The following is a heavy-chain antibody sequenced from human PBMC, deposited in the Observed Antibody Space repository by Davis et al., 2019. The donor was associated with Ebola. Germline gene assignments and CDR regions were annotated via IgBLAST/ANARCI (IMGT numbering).Heavy chain of an antibody. CDR2: ISWNSGSI. CDR3: AKEYYYYYGMDV. CDR1: GFTFSSYS. J-gene: IGHJ6*04. Sequence: GGSLRLSCAASGFTFSSYSMNWVRHAPGKGLEWVSGISWNSGSIGYADSVKGRFTISRDNAKNSLYLQMNSLRAEDTALYYCAKEYYYYYGMDVWGKGTTVTVSS. V-gene: IGHV3-9*01.